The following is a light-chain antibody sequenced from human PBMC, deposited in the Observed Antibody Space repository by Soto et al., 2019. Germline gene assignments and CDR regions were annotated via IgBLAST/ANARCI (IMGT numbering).Light chain of an antibody. CDR3: CSYAGRYTLV. Sequence: QSALTQPHSVSGSPGQSVTISCTGTSSDVGAYNFVSWYQQHPGRVPQLMMYDVSSRPSGVPDRFSGSKSGNTAALTISGLQADDEADYYCCSYAGRYTLVVGGGTKLTVL. V-gene: IGLV2-11*01. J-gene: IGLJ3*02. CDR2: DVS. CDR1: SSDVGAYNF.